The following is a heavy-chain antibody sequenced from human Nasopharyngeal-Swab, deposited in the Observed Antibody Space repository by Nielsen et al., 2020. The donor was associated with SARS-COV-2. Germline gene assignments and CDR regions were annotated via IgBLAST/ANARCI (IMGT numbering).Heavy chain of an antibody. V-gene: IGHV4-4*02. D-gene: IGHD2-2*01. J-gene: IGHJ4*02. Sequence: SETLSLTCAVSGGSISSSNWWSWVRQPPGKGLGWIGEIYHSGSTNYNPSLKSRVTISVDKSKNQFSLKLSSVTAADTAVYYCARLGSVGYCSSTSCYSRELDYWGQGTLVTVSS. CDR1: GGSISSSNW. CDR3: ARLGSVGYCSSTSCYSRELDY. CDR2: IYHSGST.